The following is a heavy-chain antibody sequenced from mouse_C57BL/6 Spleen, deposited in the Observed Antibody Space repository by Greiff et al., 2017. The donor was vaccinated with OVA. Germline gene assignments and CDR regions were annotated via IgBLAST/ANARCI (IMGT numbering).Heavy chain of an antibody. J-gene: IGHJ1*03. Sequence: QVQLQQSGPGLVQPSQSLSITCTVSGFSLTSYGVHWVRQSPGKGLEWLGVIWSGGSTDYNAAFISRLSISKDNSKSQVFFKRNSLQADDTAIYYCARSTTVVARYFDVWGTGTTVTVSS. CDR3: ARSTTVVARYFDV. CDR2: IWSGGST. D-gene: IGHD1-1*01. CDR1: GFSLTSYG. V-gene: IGHV2-2*01.